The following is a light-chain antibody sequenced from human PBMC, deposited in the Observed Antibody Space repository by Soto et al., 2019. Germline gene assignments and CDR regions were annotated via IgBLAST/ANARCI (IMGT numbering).Light chain of an antibody. J-gene: IGKJ3*01. V-gene: IGKV3-20*01. CDR3: QQFGSSPGFT. CDR2: GAS. CDR1: QSINSRY. Sequence: EIVLTQSPGTLSLSPGERATLSCRASQSINSRYLAWYQQKPGQAPRLLIYGASSRATGIPDRFSGSGSGTDFTLTISRLEPEDFAVYYCQQFGSSPGFTFGPETKVDIK.